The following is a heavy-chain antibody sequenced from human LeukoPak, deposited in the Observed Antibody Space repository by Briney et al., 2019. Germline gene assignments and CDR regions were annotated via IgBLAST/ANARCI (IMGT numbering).Heavy chain of an antibody. CDR3: SFGASGTRGVH. Sequence: GGSLRLSCAVSGFTLTNHGVNWVRQAPGKGLEWVGRIKSKTDGGTTDYAAPVRGRFTISRDDSKSTLYLQMNSLKVEDTAVYYCSFGASGTRGVHWGQGTLVTVSS. CDR1: GFTLTNHG. CDR2: IKSKTDGGTT. V-gene: IGHV3-15*07. J-gene: IGHJ4*02. D-gene: IGHD1-1*01.